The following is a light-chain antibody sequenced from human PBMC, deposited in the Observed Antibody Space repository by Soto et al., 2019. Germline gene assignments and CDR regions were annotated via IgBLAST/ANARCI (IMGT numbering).Light chain of an antibody. CDR3: QQYNHWWT. Sequence: EVVMTQSPATLSVSPGERATLSCRASRSISSNLAWFQQRPGQAPRLLIFDASTRATGVPARFSGSGSGTEFTLIISSLQSEDFAVYYCQQYNHWWTFGQGTKVEIK. CDR1: RSISSN. J-gene: IGKJ1*01. V-gene: IGKV3-15*01. CDR2: DAS.